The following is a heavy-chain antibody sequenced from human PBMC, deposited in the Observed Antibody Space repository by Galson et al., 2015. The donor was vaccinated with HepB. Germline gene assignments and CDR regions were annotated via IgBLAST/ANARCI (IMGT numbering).Heavy chain of an antibody. Sequence: SLRLSCAASGFTFSSYWMHWVRQAPGKGLVWVSRINSDGSSTSYADSVKGRFTISRDNAKNTLYLQMNSLRAEDTAVYYCARGTRCSGGSCYYYYYGMDVWGQGTTVTVSS. CDR1: GFTFSSYW. V-gene: IGHV3-74*01. CDR2: INSDGSST. D-gene: IGHD2-15*01. CDR3: ARGTRCSGGSCYYYYYGMDV. J-gene: IGHJ6*02.